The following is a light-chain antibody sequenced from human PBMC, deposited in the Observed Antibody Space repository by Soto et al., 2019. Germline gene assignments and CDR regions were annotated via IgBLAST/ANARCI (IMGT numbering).Light chain of an antibody. CDR3: AAWDDSLNGVV. CDR1: SSNIGGNT. J-gene: IGLJ2*01. V-gene: IGLV1-44*01. CDR2: CSS. Sequence: QSVLTQSPSASGNPGQRVTISCSGSSSNIGGNTVNWYQQLPGTAPKLLIFCSSHRPSGVPDRLSGSKSGSSASLAISGLQSEDEAKYYCAAWDDSLNGVVFGGGTKLTVL.